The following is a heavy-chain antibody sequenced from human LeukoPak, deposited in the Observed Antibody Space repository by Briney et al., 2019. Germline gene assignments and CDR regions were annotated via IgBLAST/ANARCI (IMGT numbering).Heavy chain of an antibody. CDR1: GGSFSGYY. V-gene: IGHV4-34*01. J-gene: IGHJ4*02. CDR3: ARRLLYYFDH. D-gene: IGHD2/OR15-2a*01. Sequence: SETLSLTCAVYGGSFSGYYWSWIRQPPGKGLEWIGEINHSGSTNYNPSLKSRVTISVDTSKNQFSLNLSSVTAADTAVYYCARRLLYYFDHWGQGMLVTVSS. CDR2: INHSGST.